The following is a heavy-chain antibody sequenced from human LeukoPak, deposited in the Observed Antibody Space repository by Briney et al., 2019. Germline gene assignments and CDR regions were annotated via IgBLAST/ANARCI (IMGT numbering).Heavy chain of an antibody. CDR2: ISHSGRT. J-gene: IGHJ4*02. V-gene: IGHV4-61*01. Sequence: PSETLSLTCTVSGGSVRSGSYYWSWIRQPPGKGLEWIGYISHSGRTNFNPSLRSRVTISVATSKNQFSLELSSVTAADTALYYCARHDYSNPLVDYWGQGTLVTVSS. D-gene: IGHD4-11*01. CDR1: GGSVRSGSYY. CDR3: ARHDYSNPLVDY.